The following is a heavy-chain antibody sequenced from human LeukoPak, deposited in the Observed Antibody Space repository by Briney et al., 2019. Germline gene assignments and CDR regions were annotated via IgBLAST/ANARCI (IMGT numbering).Heavy chain of an antibody. Sequence: GGSLRLSCAASGFTFSDYYMSWIRQAPGKGLEWLSYISTSGATMYYADSVKGRFTISRDDAKNSLYLQMNSLRAEDTAVYYCARVGSIAAAGTVDYWGQGTLVTVSS. J-gene: IGHJ4*02. D-gene: IGHD6-13*01. CDR3: ARVGSIAAAGTVDY. V-gene: IGHV3-11*04. CDR1: GFTFSDYY. CDR2: ISTSGATM.